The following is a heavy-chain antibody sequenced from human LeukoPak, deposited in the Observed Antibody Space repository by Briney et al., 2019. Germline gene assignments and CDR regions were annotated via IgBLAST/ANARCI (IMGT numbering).Heavy chain of an antibody. CDR3: ARGRVPDYGDYPNSWFDP. CDR1: GGTFSSYA. V-gene: IGHV1-69*13. D-gene: IGHD4-17*01. Sequence: SVKVSCKASGGTFSSYAISWVRQAPGQGLEWMGGIIPIFGTANYAQKFQGRVTITADETTSTAYMELSSLRSEDTAVYYCARGRVPDYGDYPNSWFDPWGQGTLVTVSS. J-gene: IGHJ5*02. CDR2: IIPIFGTA.